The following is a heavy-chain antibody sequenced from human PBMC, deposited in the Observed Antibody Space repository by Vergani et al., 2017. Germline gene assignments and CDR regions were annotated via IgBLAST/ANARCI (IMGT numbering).Heavy chain of an antibody. CDR3: ARGRRYSSGWYVFWMDAFDI. V-gene: IGHV4-34*01. Sequence: QVQLQQWGAGLLKPSETLSLTCAVYGGSFSGYYWSWIRQPPGKGLEWIGEINHSGSTNYNPSLKSRVTISVDTSKNQFSLKLSSVTAADKAVYYCARGRRYSSGWYVFWMDAFDIWGQGTMVTVSS. D-gene: IGHD6-19*01. CDR2: INHSGST. J-gene: IGHJ3*02. CDR1: GGSFSGYY.